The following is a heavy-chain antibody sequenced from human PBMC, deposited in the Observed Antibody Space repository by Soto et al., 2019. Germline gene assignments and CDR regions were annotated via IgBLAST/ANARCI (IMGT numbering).Heavy chain of an antibody. V-gene: IGHV3-30-3*01. CDR3: ARDRVVVVAATRGYYFDY. Sequence: ESGGGVVQPGRSLRLSCAASGFTFSSYAMHWVRQAPGKGLEWVAVISYDGSNKYYADSVKGRFTISRDNSKNTLYLQMNSLRAEDTAVYYCARDRVVVVAATRGYYFDYWGQGTLVTVSS. CDR1: GFTFSSYA. J-gene: IGHJ4*02. CDR2: ISYDGSNK. D-gene: IGHD2-15*01.